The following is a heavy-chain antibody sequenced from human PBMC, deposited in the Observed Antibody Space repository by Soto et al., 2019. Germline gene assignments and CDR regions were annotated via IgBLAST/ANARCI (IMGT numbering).Heavy chain of an antibody. J-gene: IGHJ6*03. V-gene: IGHV4-59*08. CDR1: GGSISSNY. Sequence: TSETLSLTCTVSGGSISSNYWSWIRQPPGKGLEWIGYIYYSGSTNYNPSLKSRVTISVDTSKNQFSLKLSSVTAADTAVYYCARLYYDILTGPYYMDVWGKGTTVTVSS. CDR2: IYYSGST. CDR3: ARLYYDILTGPYYMDV. D-gene: IGHD3-9*01.